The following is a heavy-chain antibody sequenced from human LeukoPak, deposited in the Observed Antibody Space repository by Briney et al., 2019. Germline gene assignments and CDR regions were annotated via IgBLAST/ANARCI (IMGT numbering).Heavy chain of an antibody. V-gene: IGHV4-34*01. CDR1: GGSFSGYY. CDR3: ARDPHDY. J-gene: IGHJ4*02. Sequence: SETLSLTCAVYGGSFSGYYWSWIRQPPGKGLEWIGEINHSGSTNYNPSLKSRVTISVDTSKNQFSLKLSSVTAADTAVYYCARDPHDYWGQGTLVTVSS. CDR2: INHSGST.